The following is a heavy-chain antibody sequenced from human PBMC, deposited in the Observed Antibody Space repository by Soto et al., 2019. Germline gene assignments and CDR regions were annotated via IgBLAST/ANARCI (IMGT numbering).Heavy chain of an antibody. V-gene: IGHV3-23*01. Sequence: GGSLRLSCAASGFTFSSYAMSWVRQAPGKGLEWVSAISGSGGSTYYADSVKGRFTISRDNSKNTLYLQMNSLRTEDTAVYYCAKDIVVVVAATPDYWGQGTLVTVSS. CDR3: AKDIVVVVAATPDY. CDR2: ISGSGGST. CDR1: GFTFSSYA. J-gene: IGHJ4*02. D-gene: IGHD2-15*01.